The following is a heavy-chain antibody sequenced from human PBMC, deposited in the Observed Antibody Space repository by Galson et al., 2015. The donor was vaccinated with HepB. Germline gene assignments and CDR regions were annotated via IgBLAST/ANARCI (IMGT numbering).Heavy chain of an antibody. Sequence: QSGAEVKKPGESLKISCKGSGYSFTSYWIGWVRQMPGKGLEWMGIIYPGDSDTRYSPSFQGQVTISADKSISTAYLQWSSLKASDTAMYYCASTEVVAAAAPPDAFDIWGQGTMVTVSS. CDR3: ASTEVVAAAAPPDAFDI. V-gene: IGHV5-51*01. CDR2: IYPGDSDT. D-gene: IGHD6-13*01. CDR1: GYSFTSYW. J-gene: IGHJ3*02.